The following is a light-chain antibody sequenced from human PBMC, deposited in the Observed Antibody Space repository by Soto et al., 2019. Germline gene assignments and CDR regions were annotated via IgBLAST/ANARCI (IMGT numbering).Light chain of an antibody. CDR1: QSISSSY. Sequence: EIVLTQSPGTLSLSPGKRATLSCRASQSISSSYLAWYQQRPGQAPRLLIYGASSRATGIPDRFSGSGSGTEFTLTISSLQSEDFAVYYCQQYNNWPPITFGQGIRLEIK. V-gene: IGKV3-20*01. J-gene: IGKJ5*01. CDR2: GAS. CDR3: QQYNNWPPIT.